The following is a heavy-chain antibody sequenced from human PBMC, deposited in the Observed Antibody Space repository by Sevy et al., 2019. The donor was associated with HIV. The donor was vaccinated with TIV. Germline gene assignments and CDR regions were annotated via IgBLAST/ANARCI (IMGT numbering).Heavy chain of an antibody. V-gene: IGHV4-30-4*01. CDR2: IYYSGTT. CDR3: ARYWISTSPHNWFDP. CDR1: GGSISSGDYY. J-gene: IGHJ5*02. D-gene: IGHD2-2*01. Sequence: SETLSLTCTVSGGSISSGDYYWTWIRQSPGKGLEWIGYIYYSGTTYYNPSLKSRVTISVDTSKNQFSLRLSSVTAAETAVYYWARYWISTSPHNWFDPWGQGTLVTVSS.